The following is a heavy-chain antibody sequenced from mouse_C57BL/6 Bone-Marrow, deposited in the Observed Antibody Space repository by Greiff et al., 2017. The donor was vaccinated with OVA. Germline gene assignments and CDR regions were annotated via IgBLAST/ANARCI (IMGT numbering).Heavy chain of an antibody. CDR1: GYAFSSYW. V-gene: IGHV1-80*01. CDR3: AKDYYGSSSYFDY. D-gene: IGHD1-1*01. Sequence: QVHVKQSGAELVKPGASVKISCKASGYAFSSYWMNWVKQRPGKGLEWIGQIYPGDGDTNYNGKFKGKATLTADKSSSTAYMQLSSLTSEDSAVYFCAKDYYGSSSYFDYWGQGTTLTVSS. J-gene: IGHJ2*01. CDR2: IYPGDGDT.